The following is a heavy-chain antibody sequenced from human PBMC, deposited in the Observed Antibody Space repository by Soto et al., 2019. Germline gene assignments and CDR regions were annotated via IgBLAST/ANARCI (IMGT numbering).Heavy chain of an antibody. D-gene: IGHD5-18*01. J-gene: IGHJ4*02. Sequence: SEPLSLTCTVSGASIISTCYYWGWIRQQPGKGLEWIVSVYFSGNTYYNPSLQSRLTISVDTSKNQFSLKLSSVTAADSAVYFCARQIRYTYGYFPRYIDYWGQGALVTVSS. CDR1: GASIISTCYY. CDR2: VYFSGNT. CDR3: ARQIRYTYGYFPRYIDY. V-gene: IGHV4-39*01.